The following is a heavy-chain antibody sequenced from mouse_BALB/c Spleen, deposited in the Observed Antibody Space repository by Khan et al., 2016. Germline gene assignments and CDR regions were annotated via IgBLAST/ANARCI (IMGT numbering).Heavy chain of an antibody. D-gene: IGHD1-1*01. J-gene: IGHJ2*01. Sequence: QVRLQQSGAELARPGASVKLSCKASGYTFTSYWMQWVKQRPGQGLEWIGAIYPGDGDTRYTQQFKGKATLTADTSSSTAYMQLSSLASEDSAVYYCASYYGSSYDYFDYWGQGTTLTVSS. V-gene: IGHV1-87*01. CDR2: IYPGDGDT. CDR1: GYTFTSYW. CDR3: ASYYGSSYDYFDY.